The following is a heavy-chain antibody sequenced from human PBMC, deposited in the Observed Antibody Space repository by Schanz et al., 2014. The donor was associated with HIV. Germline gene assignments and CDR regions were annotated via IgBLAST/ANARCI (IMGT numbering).Heavy chain of an antibody. CDR2: INTRTGDT. D-gene: IGHD3-9*01. Sequence: QVQLVQSGAEVTEPGASVKVSCEASGYTFSDYYMHWLRQAPGQGLEWMGWINTRTGDTIYAERLQGRVPLTRDTSINTAYMTLSRLGSDDTAVYFCAKGLQKFDWRSPFDYWGQGTLLTVSS. CDR3: AKGLQKFDWRSPFDY. J-gene: IGHJ4*02. V-gene: IGHV1-2*02. CDR1: GYTFSDYY.